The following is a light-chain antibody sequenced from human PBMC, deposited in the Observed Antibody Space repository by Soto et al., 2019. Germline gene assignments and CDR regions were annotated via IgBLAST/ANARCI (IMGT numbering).Light chain of an antibody. Sequence: EIGLTQSPGTLSLSPGERATLSCRVSQSVSSTYLAWYQQKPGQAPRRLIYGASSRATGIPDRFSGSGAGTYFTLTINRLAPDDSAVYYYQQYGSSPPYTFGQGTKLEIK. CDR1: QSVSSTY. V-gene: IGKV3-20*01. CDR2: GAS. CDR3: QQYGSSPPYT. J-gene: IGKJ2*01.